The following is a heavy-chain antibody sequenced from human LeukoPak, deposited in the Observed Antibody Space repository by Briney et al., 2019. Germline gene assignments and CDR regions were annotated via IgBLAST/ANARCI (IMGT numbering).Heavy chain of an antibody. J-gene: IGHJ4*02. Sequence: SETLSLACTVSGGSISSYYWSWIRQPAGKGLEWIGRIYTSGSTNYNPSLKSRGTMSVDTSKNMFSLKLSSVTAADTAVYYCARLYCSGGGCYTDYWGQGTLVTVSS. CDR1: GGSISSYY. CDR3: ARLYCSGGGCYTDY. D-gene: IGHD2-15*01. V-gene: IGHV4-4*07. CDR2: IYTSGST.